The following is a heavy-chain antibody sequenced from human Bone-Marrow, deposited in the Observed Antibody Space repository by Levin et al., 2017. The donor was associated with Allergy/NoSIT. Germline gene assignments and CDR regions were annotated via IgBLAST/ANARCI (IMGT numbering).Heavy chain of an antibody. Sequence: WGSLRLSCATSGFTFSVAWMNWVRQAPGKGLEWVGRIKRNTDGGATDYAAPVKGRFTISRDDSKKMLYLQMNSLTIEDTGVYYCATDLYDFDVWYAPSGAFDLWGRGTKVTVSS. CDR1: GFTFSVAW. CDR3: ATDLYDFDVWYAPSGAFDL. J-gene: IGHJ3*01. CDR2: IKRNTDGGAT. D-gene: IGHD3-3*01. V-gene: IGHV3-15*05.